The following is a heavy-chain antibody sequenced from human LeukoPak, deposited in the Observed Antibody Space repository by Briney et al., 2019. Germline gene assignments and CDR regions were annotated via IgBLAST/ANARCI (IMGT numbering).Heavy chain of an antibody. CDR1: GFTFNNYD. CDR2: ISSSGVTT. D-gene: IGHD3-3*01. V-gene: IGHV3-48*03. Sequence: SGGSLRLSCAASGFTFNNYDMNWVCQAPGQGLEWVSYISSSGVTTYSADSVKGRFTISRDNAKSTLYLQMSSLRDEDTALYYCARKYYDFWSGHDPTFDYWGQGTLVTVSS. J-gene: IGHJ4*02. CDR3: ARKYYDFWSGHDPTFDY.